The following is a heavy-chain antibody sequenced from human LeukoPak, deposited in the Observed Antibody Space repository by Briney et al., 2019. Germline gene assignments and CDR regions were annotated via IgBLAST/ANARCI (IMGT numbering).Heavy chain of an antibody. D-gene: IGHD3-22*01. CDR3: ARSDSSGLYYYYGMDV. J-gene: IGHJ6*02. Sequence: ASVKVSCKASGYTFTSYGISWVRQAPGQGLEWMGWISAYNGNTNYAQKLQGRVTMTTDTSTSTAYMELRSLRSDDTAVYYCARSDSSGLYYYYGMDVWGQGTTVTVSS. CDR1: GYTFTSYG. V-gene: IGHV1-18*01. CDR2: ISAYNGNT.